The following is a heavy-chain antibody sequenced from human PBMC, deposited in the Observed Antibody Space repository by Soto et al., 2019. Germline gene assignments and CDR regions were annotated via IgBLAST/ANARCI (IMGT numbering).Heavy chain of an antibody. J-gene: IGHJ6*02. CDR2: IMPTVDSA. CDR1: GGTLSDYA. D-gene: IGHD6-19*01. Sequence: QVQLVQSGAEVKTPGSSVKVSCKASGGTLSDYAISWVRQAPGQGLEWMGGIMPTVDSANYAQNFQGRLTISADESTSTATLELSSLRSDDTAVYYCAVAAVREIMAKESSGMAVWGQGTTVIVSS. CDR3: AVAAVREIMAKESSGMAV. V-gene: IGHV1-69*01.